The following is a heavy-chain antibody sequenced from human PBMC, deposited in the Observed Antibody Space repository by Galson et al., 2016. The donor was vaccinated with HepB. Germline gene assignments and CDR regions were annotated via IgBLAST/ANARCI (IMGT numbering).Heavy chain of an antibody. J-gene: IGHJ4*02. D-gene: IGHD6-19*01. CDR1: GGSISNYY. CDR2: IYYSGST. V-gene: IGHV4-59*01. CDR3: ARDARLSSGWYSGGYYFDY. Sequence: SETLSLTCTVSGGSISNYYWSWIRQPPGKGLEWIGYIYYSGSTKYNPSLKSRVTISVDTSKKHFSLKLSSVTAADTAVYYCARDARLSSGWYSGGYYFDYWGQGTLVTVSS.